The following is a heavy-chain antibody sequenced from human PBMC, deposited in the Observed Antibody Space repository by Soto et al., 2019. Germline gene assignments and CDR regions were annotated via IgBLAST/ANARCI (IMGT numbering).Heavy chain of an antibody. CDR3: ARGRGSTGYLGRAHYFDY. CDR2: IDIGGNT. CDR1: GFSVTNNY. Sequence: EVQVVESGGGLVQPVGSLRLSCAASGFSVTNNYMNWVRQAPGKGLEWVSIIDIGGNTYYADSVKDRFTNSRDNSSNMMYLHMDSLRAEDTAVYYCARGRGSTGYLGRAHYFDYWGQGTLVTVSP. D-gene: IGHD2-2*01. V-gene: IGHV3-66*01. J-gene: IGHJ4*02.